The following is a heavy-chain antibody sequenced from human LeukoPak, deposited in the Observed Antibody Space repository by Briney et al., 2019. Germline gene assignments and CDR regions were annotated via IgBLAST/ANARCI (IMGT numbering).Heavy chain of an antibody. D-gene: IGHD6-19*01. CDR1: GFTFCVHF. CDR3: ARVSTTVAGSDYLYY. V-gene: IGHV3-72*01. J-gene: IGHJ4*02. CDR2: IRKRPNSYTT. Sequence: GGSLRLSCADSGFTFCVHFMDWVRHAPGKGLEWVGRIRKRPNSYTTEYAASVQGRFAISRDDSKNSLYLQINSLKTEDTAVYYCARVSTTVAGSDYLYYWGQGTQVTISS.